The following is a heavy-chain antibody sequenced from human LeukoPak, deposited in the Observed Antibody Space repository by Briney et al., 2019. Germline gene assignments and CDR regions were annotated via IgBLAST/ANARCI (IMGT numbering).Heavy chain of an antibody. Sequence: GGSLRLSCAASGFTFSSYAMTWVRQAPGKGLEWMGIIYPGDSDTRYSPSFQGQVTISADKSISTAYLQWSSLKASDTAMYYCARHIAAAGYYYYYYMDVWGKGTTVTVSS. D-gene: IGHD6-13*01. V-gene: IGHV5-51*01. CDR2: IYPGDSDT. CDR1: GFTFSSYA. CDR3: ARHIAAAGYYYYYYMDV. J-gene: IGHJ6*03.